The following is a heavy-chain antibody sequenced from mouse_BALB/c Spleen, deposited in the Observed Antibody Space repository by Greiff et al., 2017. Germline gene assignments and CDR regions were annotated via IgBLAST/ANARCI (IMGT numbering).Heavy chain of an antibody. J-gene: IGHJ2*01. CDR1: GYTFTSYW. Sequence: LQESGAELARPGASVKLSCKASGYTFTSYWMQWVKQRPGQGLEWIGAIYPGDGDTRYTQKFKGKATLTADKSSSTAYMQLSSLASEDSAVYYCARSYGPLDYWGQGTTLTVSS. V-gene: IGHV1-87*01. CDR3: ARSYGPLDY. D-gene: IGHD1-2*01. CDR2: IYPGDGDT.